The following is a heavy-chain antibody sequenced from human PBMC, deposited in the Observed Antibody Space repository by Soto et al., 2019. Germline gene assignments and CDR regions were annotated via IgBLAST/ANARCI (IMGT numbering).Heavy chain of an antibody. D-gene: IGHD6-13*01. CDR2: IYYSGST. CDR1: VGSTRSDS. J-gene: IGHJ5*02. CDR3: ARDQTDKQLDPRVPSGTFDP. Sequence: PSETQSLNTTYPVGSTRSDSCSWILQPPGQGLEWIGYIYYSGSTNYNPSLKSRVTISVDTSKNQFSLKLSSVTAADTAVYYCARDQTDKQLDPRVPSGTFDPWGQGTLVTVSS. V-gene: IGHV4-59*01.